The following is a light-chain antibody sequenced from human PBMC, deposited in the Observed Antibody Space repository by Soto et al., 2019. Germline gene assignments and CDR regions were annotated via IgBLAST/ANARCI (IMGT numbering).Light chain of an antibody. CDR3: PSHPGGHNV. Sequence: QSALTQPPSASGSPGQSVTISCTGTSSDVGGYNYVSWYQQHPGKVPKLMVYEGNKRPSGVPDRCSGSTSGNTASLTVPGLQAEYEADYYCPSHPGGHNVFGAGSKVPV. CDR1: SSDVGGYNY. CDR2: EGN. V-gene: IGLV2-8*01. J-gene: IGLJ1*01.